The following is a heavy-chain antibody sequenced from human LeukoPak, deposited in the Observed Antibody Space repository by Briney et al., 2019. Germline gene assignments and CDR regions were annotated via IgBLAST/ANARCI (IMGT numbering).Heavy chain of an antibody. Sequence: PSETLSLTCTVSGGSISSGSYYWSWIRQPAGKGLEWIGRIYTSGSTNYNPSLKSRVTISVDTSKNQFSLKLSSVTAADTAVYYWARPRGIAARYYSYYMDVGGKGTPVPVSS. CDR2: IYTSGST. CDR1: GGSISSGSYY. CDR3: ARPRGIAARYYSYYMDV. V-gene: IGHV4-61*02. J-gene: IGHJ6*03. D-gene: IGHD6-6*01.